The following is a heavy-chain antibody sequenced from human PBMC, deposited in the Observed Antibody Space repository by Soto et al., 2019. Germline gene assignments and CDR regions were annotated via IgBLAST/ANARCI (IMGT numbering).Heavy chain of an antibody. D-gene: IGHD3-3*01. CDR1: GYTFTSYD. Sequence: ASVKVSCKASGYTFTSYDINWVRQATGQGFEWMGWMNPNSGNTGYAQKFQGRVTMTRNTSISTAYMELSSLRSEDTAVYYCARGDPRITIFGVVMDDYWGQGTLVTVSS. CDR3: ARGDPRITIFGVVMDDY. J-gene: IGHJ4*02. CDR2: MNPNSGNT. V-gene: IGHV1-8*01.